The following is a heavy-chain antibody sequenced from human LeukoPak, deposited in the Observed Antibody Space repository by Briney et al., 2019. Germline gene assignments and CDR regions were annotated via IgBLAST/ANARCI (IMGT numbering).Heavy chain of an antibody. V-gene: IGHV1-18*01. CDR1: GYTFSNFG. J-gene: IGHJ4*02. D-gene: IGHD2-2*01. CDR3: ERDGTSTAAY. Sequence: ASVRVSCKISGYTFSNFGINWLRQAPGQGLEWMGWISGNNDNPNYGQKFQGRFTVTTDSSTSTAYMELRNLTFDDTAVYYCERDGTSTAAYWGQGTLVTVSS. CDR2: ISGNNDNP.